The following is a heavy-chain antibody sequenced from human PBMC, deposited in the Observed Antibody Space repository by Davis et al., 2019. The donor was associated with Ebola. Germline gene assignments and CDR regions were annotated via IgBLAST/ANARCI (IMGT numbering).Heavy chain of an antibody. J-gene: IGHJ6*03. V-gene: IGHV4-31*03. CDR3: ARDLRYDSSSYDYYFYMDV. D-gene: IGHD3-22*01. CDR2: IYYSGST. CDR1: GGSISRGGSY. Sequence: PSETLSLTCTVSGGSISRGGSYWTWIRQHPGKGLEWIGYIYYSGSTYYKPSLKSRVTISLDTSKNQFSLNLYSVTAADTAVYYYARDLRYDSSSYDYYFYMDVWGKGTTVTVSS.